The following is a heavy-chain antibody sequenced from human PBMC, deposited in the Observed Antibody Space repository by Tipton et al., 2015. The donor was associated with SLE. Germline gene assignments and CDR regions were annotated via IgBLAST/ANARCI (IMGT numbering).Heavy chain of an antibody. V-gene: IGHV4-39*07. CDR1: DGSIRSTNYY. D-gene: IGHD5-12*01. CDR2: IFYTGST. CDR3: ARRHYSGPFDS. Sequence: TLSLTCTVSDGSIRSTNYYWGWIRQPPGKGLEWIGSIFYTGSTYYNPSLKSRVSFSIDTSEHQFSLKLNSVTAADTAVYYCARRHYSGPFDSWGQGTLVTVSS. J-gene: IGHJ4*02.